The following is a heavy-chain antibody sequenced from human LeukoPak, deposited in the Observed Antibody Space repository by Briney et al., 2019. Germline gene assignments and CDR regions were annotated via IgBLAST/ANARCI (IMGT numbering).Heavy chain of an antibody. CDR3: AREVDSGAFDI. CDR1: GFTFRSYD. Sequence: GRSLRLSCTASGFTFRSYDMHWVRQAPGKGLEWVAVIWYDGSNKYYADSVKGRFTISRDNSKNTLYLQMNSLRAEDTAVYYCAREVDSGAFDIWGQGTMVTVSS. CDR2: IWYDGSNK. V-gene: IGHV3-33*01. J-gene: IGHJ3*02. D-gene: IGHD2-15*01.